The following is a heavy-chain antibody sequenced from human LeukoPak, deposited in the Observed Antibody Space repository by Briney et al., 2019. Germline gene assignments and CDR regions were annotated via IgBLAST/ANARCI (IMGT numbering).Heavy chain of an antibody. V-gene: IGHV3-53*01. CDR3: AKDGVVPAAILHY. Sequence: GGSLRLSCAASGFTVSSTYMAWVRQAPGRGLEWVSIIYSGGTTYYADSVKGRFTISRDNSKNTLYLQMNSLRAEDTAVYYCAKDGVVPAAILHYWGQGTLVTVSS. CDR2: IYSGGTT. J-gene: IGHJ4*02. CDR1: GFTVSSTY. D-gene: IGHD2-2*01.